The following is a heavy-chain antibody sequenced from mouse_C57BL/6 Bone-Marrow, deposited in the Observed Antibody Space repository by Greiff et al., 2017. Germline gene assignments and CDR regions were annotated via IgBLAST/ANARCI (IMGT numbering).Heavy chain of an antibody. Sequence: LQESGAELVRPGTSVKMSCKASGYTFTNYWIGWAKQRPGHGLEWIGDIYPGGGYTNYNEKFKGKATLTADKSSSTAYMQFSSLTSEDSAIYYCARYDYGSSSPRYFDVWGTGTTVTVSS. J-gene: IGHJ1*03. CDR3: ARYDYGSSSPRYFDV. V-gene: IGHV1-63*01. CDR2: IYPGGGYT. CDR1: GYTFTNYW. D-gene: IGHD1-1*01.